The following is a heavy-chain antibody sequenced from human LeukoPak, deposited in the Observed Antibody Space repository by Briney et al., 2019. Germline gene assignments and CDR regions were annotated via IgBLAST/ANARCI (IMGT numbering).Heavy chain of an antibody. CDR1: GGSFSGYY. CDR2: ISYSGST. Sequence: SETLSLTCAVYGGSFSGYYWSWIRQPPGKGLEWIGYISYSGSTNCNPSLKSRVTMSVDTSKSQFSLKLSSVTAADTAIYYCAREVDYGDRIFDYWGQGTLVTVSS. V-gene: IGHV4-59*01. CDR3: AREVDYGDRIFDY. J-gene: IGHJ4*02. D-gene: IGHD4-17*01.